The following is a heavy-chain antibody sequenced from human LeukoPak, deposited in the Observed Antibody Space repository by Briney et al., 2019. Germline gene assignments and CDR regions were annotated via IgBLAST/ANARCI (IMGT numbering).Heavy chain of an antibody. CDR3: ARQGIGGGLDY. V-gene: IGHV4-38-2*01. CDR2: IYHSGGT. Sequence: PSETLSLACAVSGYSISSGYYWGWIRQPPGKGLEWIGSIYHSGGTYYNPSLKSRVTISVDTSKNQFSLKLSSVTAADTAVYYCARQGIGGGLDYWGQGTLVTVSS. J-gene: IGHJ4*02. D-gene: IGHD2/OR15-2a*01. CDR1: GYSISSGYY.